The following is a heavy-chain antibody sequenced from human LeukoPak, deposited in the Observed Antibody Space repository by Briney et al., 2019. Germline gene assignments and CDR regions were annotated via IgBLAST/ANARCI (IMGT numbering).Heavy chain of an antibody. V-gene: IGHV3-21*01. J-gene: IGHJ5*02. D-gene: IGHD3-22*01. Sequence: PGGSLRLSCEGSGFTFSKYTVNWVRQAPGKGLEWVSSISNSGVYTYYADSLKGRFTISRDNAANSLFLQMNSLSAEDTAVYYCAGGQYYSDTSGYLRGWFDPWGQGTLVSVSS. CDR1: GFTFSKYT. CDR3: AGGQYYSDTSGYLRGWFDP. CDR2: ISNSGVYT.